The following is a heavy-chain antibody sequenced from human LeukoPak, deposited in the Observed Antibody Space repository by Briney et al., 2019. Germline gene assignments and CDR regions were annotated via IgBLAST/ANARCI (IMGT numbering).Heavy chain of an antibody. CDR2: ISYDGSNK. J-gene: IGHJ3*02. Sequence: GGSLRLSCAASGFTFSSYGMHWVRQAPGKGLEWVAVISYDGSNKYYAESVKGRFTISRDNSKNTLDLQMNSLRTEDTALYYCVFLNTGWYTDGFDMWGQGTMVTVSS. CDR3: VFLNTGWYTDGFDM. D-gene: IGHD6-19*01. CDR1: GFTFSSYG. V-gene: IGHV3-30*03.